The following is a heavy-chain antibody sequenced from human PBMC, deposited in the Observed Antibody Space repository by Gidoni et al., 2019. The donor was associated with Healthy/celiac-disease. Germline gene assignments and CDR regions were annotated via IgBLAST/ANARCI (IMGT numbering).Heavy chain of an antibody. CDR2: IYYSGST. V-gene: IGHV4-61*08. D-gene: IGHD6-13*01. CDR3: ARETRGSSSWYVY. Sequence: GYYWSWIRQPPGTGLEWIGYIYYSGSTNYHPSLKSRVTISVDTSKNQFSLKLSSVTAADTAVYYCARETRGSSSWYVYWGQGTLVTVPS. CDR1: GYY. J-gene: IGHJ4*02.